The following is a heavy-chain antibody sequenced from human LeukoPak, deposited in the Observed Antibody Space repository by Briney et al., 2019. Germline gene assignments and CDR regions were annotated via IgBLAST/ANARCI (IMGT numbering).Heavy chain of an antibody. CDR3: ARGYCSGGSCYYYFDY. CDR1: GGTFSSYA. Sequence: GASVKVSCKASGGTFSSYAISWVRQAPGQGLEWMGGIIPIFGTANYAQKFQGRVTVTADESTSTAYMELSSLRSEDTAVYYCARGYCSGGSCYYYFDYWGQGTLVTVSS. D-gene: IGHD2-15*01. J-gene: IGHJ4*02. V-gene: IGHV1-69*13. CDR2: IIPIFGTA.